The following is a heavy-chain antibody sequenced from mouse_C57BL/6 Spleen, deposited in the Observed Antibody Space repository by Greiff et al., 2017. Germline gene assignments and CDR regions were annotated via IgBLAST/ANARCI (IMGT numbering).Heavy chain of an antibody. D-gene: IGHD1-1*01. V-gene: IGHV3-1*01. J-gene: IGHJ4*01. Sequence: EVKVEESGPGMVKPSQSLSLTCTVTGYSITSGYDWHWIRHFPGNKLEWMGYISYSGSTNYNPSLKSRISITHDTSKNHFFLKLNSVTTEDTATYYCARAGYYGRAMDYWGQGTSVTVSS. CDR3: ARAGYYGRAMDY. CDR1: GYSITSGYD. CDR2: ISYSGST.